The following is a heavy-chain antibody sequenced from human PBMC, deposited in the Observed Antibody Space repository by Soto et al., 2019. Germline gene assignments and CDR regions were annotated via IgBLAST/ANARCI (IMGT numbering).Heavy chain of an antibody. CDR3: ARTIAAAGTNWFDP. J-gene: IGHJ5*02. V-gene: IGHV1-69*13. CDR2: IIPIFGTA. CDR1: GGTFSSYA. Sequence: SVEVSCKASGGTFSSYAISWVRQAPGQGLEWMGGIIPIFGTANYAQKFQGRVTITADESTSTAYMELSSLRSEDTAVYYCARTIAAAGTNWFDPWGQGTLVTVSS. D-gene: IGHD6-13*01.